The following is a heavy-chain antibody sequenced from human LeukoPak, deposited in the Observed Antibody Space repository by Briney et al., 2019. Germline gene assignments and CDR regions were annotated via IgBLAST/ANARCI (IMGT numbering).Heavy chain of an antibody. D-gene: IGHD3-22*01. CDR2: INQDGSDK. CDR3: ARSGVVIITTEDY. CDR1: GFTFSIYW. Sequence: HAGGSLRLSCAASGFTFSIYWMSWVRQAPGKGLEWVANINQDGSDKYYVDSVKGRFTISRDNAKNSLYLQMNSLRAEDTAVYYCARSGVVIITTEDYWGQGTLVTVSS. J-gene: IGHJ4*02. V-gene: IGHV3-7*03.